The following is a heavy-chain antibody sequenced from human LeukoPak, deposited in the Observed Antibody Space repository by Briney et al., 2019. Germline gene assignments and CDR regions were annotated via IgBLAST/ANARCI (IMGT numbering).Heavy chain of an antibody. CDR1: GFFLSSYD. D-gene: IGHD3-9*01. CDR2: ISREGSIK. CDR3: ARHFTTGRLDH. V-gene: IGHV3-30*04. J-gene: IGHJ4*02. Sequence: GGSLRLSCAASGFFLSSYDMDWVRQPPGKGLEWLAVISREGSIKYHADSVRGRFTISRDNSHNTLYLQMNSLRAEDTAVYYCARHFTTGRLDHWGQGNLVTVSS.